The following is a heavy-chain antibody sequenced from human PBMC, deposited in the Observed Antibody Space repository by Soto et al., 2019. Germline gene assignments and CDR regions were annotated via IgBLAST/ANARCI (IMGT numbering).Heavy chain of an antibody. J-gene: IGHJ4*02. CDR2: ISYDGSNK. CDR1: GLTFRSYA. Sequence: GPLRLAGTASGLTFRSYAMHGFRKAPGKGLEWVAVISYDGSNKYYADSVKGRFTISRDNSKNTLYLQMNSLRAEDTDVYYSARDHQAQSTAMVMNWGQGTLVTVYS. CDR3: ARDHQAQSTAMVMN. D-gene: IGHD5-18*01. V-gene: IGHV3-30-3*01.